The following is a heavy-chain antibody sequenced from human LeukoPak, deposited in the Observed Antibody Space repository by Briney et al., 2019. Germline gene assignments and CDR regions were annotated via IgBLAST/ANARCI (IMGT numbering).Heavy chain of an antibody. CDR3: ARAAKVKWYTYYYDSSGPYFDY. D-gene: IGHD3-22*01. CDR1: GFTFSSYD. V-gene: IGHV3-13*01. J-gene: IGHJ4*02. CDR2: IGTAGDT. Sequence: GGSLRLSCAASGFTFSSYDMHWVRQATGKGLEWVSAIGTAGDTYYPGSVKGRFTISRENAKNSLYLQMNSLRAGDTAVYYCARAAKVKWYTYYYDSSGPYFDYWGQGTLVTVSS.